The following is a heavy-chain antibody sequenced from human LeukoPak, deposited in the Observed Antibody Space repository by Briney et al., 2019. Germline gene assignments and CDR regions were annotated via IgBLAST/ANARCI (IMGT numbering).Heavy chain of an antibody. Sequence: SETLSLTCTVSGGSISSGGYYWSWLGQHPGKGLEWIGYIYYSGSTYYNPSLKSRVTISVDTSKNQFSLKLSSVTAADTAVYYCARDTHDYQNAFDIWGQGTMVTVSS. J-gene: IGHJ3*02. D-gene: IGHD4-11*01. V-gene: IGHV4-31*03. CDR3: ARDTHDYQNAFDI. CDR1: GGSISSGGYY. CDR2: IYYSGST.